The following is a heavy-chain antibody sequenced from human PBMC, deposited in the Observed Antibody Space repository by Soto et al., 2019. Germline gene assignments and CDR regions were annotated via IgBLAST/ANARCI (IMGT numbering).Heavy chain of an antibody. CDR2: VRNKANSYTT. CDR3: ARLDSSGQAGY. D-gene: IGHD3-22*01. Sequence: PGGSLRLSCAASGFTFSDHYMDWVRQAPGKGLEWVGRVRNKANSYTTQYAASVKGRFTVSRDDSKNSLYLQMNSLKASDTAMYYCARLDSSGQAGYWGQGTLVTVSS. CDR1: GFTFSDHY. J-gene: IGHJ4*02. V-gene: IGHV3-72*01.